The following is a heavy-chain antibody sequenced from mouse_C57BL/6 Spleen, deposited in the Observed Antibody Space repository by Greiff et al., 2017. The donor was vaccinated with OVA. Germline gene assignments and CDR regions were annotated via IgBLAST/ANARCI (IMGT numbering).Heavy chain of an antibody. J-gene: IGHJ2*01. CDR1: GFTFSDYG. CDR2: ISSGSSTI. V-gene: IGHV5-17*01. Sequence: EVKLMESGGGLVKPGGSLKLSCAASGFTFSDYGMHWVRQAPEKGLEWVAYISSGSSTIYYADTVKGRFTISRDNAKNTLFLQMTSLRSEDTAMYYCARGGYYGNYMDYWGKGTTLTVSS. CDR3: ARGGYYGNYMDY. D-gene: IGHD2-1*01.